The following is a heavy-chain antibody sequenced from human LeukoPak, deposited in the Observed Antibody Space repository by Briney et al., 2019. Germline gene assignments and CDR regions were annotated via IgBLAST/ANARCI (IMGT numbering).Heavy chain of an antibody. CDR1: GFTFSSYW. CDR3: ATSPTDY. Sequence: GGSLRLSCAASGFTFSSYWTSWARQAPGKGLEWVGKIKPDGSEKYYVDSVKGRFAISRDNAKDSVYLQMNSLRAEDTAVYYCATSPTDYWGQGTLVTVSS. V-gene: IGHV3-7*01. CDR2: IKPDGSEK. J-gene: IGHJ4*02.